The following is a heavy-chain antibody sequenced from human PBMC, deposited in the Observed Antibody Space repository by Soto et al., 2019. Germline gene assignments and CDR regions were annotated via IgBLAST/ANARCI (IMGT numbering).Heavy chain of an antibody. CDR3: ARGDWGGSFFDY. Sequence: QVQLQQWGAGLLKPSETLSLTCAVYGGSFSGYYWSWIHQPPGKGLEWIGEINHSGSTNYNPSLKSRVTISVDTSKNQFSLKLSSVTAADTAVYYCARGDWGGSFFDYWGQGTLVTVSS. CDR1: GGSFSGYY. V-gene: IGHV4-34*01. J-gene: IGHJ4*02. CDR2: INHSGST. D-gene: IGHD7-27*01.